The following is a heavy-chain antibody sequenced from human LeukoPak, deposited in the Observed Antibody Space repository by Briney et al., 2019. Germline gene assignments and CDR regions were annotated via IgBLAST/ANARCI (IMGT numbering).Heavy chain of an antibody. Sequence: SETLSLTCTVSGGSINRYYWSWIRQPAGKGLEWIGRIYTSGSTNYSPSLKSRVTMSVDTSKNQFSLKLSSVSAADTAVYYCASFLLVYYFDYWGQGPLVTVSS. V-gene: IGHV4-4*07. CDR3: ASFLLVYYFDY. D-gene: IGHD3-3*01. CDR1: GGSINRYY. CDR2: IYTSGST. J-gene: IGHJ4*02.